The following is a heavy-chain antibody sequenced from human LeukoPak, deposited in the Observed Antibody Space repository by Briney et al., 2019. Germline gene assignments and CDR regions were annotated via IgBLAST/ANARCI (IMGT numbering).Heavy chain of an antibody. J-gene: IGHJ6*04. CDR1: GYTFTSYA. Sequence: GASVKVSCKASGYTFTSYAMNWVRQAPGQGLEWMGWINTNTGNATYAQGFTGRFVFSLDTSVSTAYLQICSLKAEDTAVYYCASGETYYYGSGSTPYYYYGMDVWGKGTTVTVSS. V-gene: IGHV7-4-1*01. D-gene: IGHD3-10*01. CDR2: INTNTGNA. CDR3: ASGETYYYGSGSTPYYYYGMDV.